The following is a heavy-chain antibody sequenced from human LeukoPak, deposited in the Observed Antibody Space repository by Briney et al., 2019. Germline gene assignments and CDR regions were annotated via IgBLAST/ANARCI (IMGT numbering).Heavy chain of an antibody. J-gene: IGHJ4*02. V-gene: IGHV3-74*01. CDR1: GFTFSIFW. CDR3: ARKPAPAD. CDR2: ISTDGSST. Sequence: GGSLRLSCAASGFTFSIFWMHWVRQAPGKGLVWVSRISTDGSSTSYADSVRGRFTISRDNAKNTLYLQMNSLRAEDTAVYYCARKPAPADRGQGTLVTVSS. D-gene: IGHD6-25*01.